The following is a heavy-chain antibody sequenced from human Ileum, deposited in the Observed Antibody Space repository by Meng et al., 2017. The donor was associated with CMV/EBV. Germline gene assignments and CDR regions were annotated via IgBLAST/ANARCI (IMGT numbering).Heavy chain of an antibody. D-gene: IGHD2-2*01. CDR2: TKYSGRT. J-gene: IGHJ5*02. V-gene: IGHV4-30-4*08. Sequence: SISSGDYYWSWIRQPPGKGLEWIGFTKYSGRTYYNPSLTGRVTISLDTSENHFSLTLSSVTAADTAVYYCARTEDCTSTSCYTGFDPWGQGTLVTVSS. CDR1: SISSGDYY. CDR3: ARTEDCTSTSCYTGFDP.